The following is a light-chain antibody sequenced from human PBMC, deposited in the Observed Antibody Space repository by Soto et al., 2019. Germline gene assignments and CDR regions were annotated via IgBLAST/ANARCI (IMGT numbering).Light chain of an antibody. CDR3: QQYGSSPPLT. CDR1: QSVSSSY. CDR2: GAS. J-gene: IGKJ4*01. V-gene: IGKV3-20*01. Sequence: EIVLTQSPGTLSLSPGERATLSCRASQSVSSSYLAWYQQKPGQAPRPLIYGASSRATGIPDRFSGSGSGTDFTFTISRLEPEDFAVYYCQQYGSSPPLTFGGGTKVEIK.